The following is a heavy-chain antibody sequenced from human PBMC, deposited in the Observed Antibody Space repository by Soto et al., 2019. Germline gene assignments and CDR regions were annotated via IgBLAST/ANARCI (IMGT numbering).Heavy chain of an antibody. J-gene: IGHJ4*02. Sequence: ASVKVSCKASGYTFTNYDINWVRQTTGQGLEWMGWMNPNSGDTGYAQKFQGRVTMTRNTAISTAYLELSSLRFEDTAIYSCARAPRNWGFDFWGQGTLVTV. V-gene: IGHV1-8*01. CDR2: MNPNSGDT. D-gene: IGHD7-27*01. CDR3: ARAPRNWGFDF. CDR1: GYTFTNYD.